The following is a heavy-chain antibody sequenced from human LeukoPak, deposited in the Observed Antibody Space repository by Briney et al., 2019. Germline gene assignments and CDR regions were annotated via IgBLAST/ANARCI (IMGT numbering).Heavy chain of an antibody. V-gene: IGHV3-23*01. D-gene: IGHD6-6*01. J-gene: IGHJ3*02. Sequence: GGSLRLSCAASGFTFSSYAMSWVRQAPGKGLEWVSAISGSGGSTYYADSVKGRFTISRDNSKNTLYLRMNSQRAEDTAVYYCAKDSSSSFDAFDIWGQGTMVTVSS. CDR1: GFTFSSYA. CDR2: ISGSGGST. CDR3: AKDSSSSFDAFDI.